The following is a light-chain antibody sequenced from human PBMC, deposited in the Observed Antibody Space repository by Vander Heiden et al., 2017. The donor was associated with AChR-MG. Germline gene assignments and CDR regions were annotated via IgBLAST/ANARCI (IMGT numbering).Light chain of an antibody. CDR3: QQHSNWPRLT. V-gene: IGKV3-11*01. J-gene: IGKJ3*01. CDR2: DAS. Sequence: EIVLTQSPATLSLSPGERATLSCRASQSVSSYLAWYQQKPGQAPRLLIYDASNRATGIPARFSGGGSGTDFTLTISSLEPEDFEVYYCQQHSNWPRLTFGPGTKVDIK. CDR1: QSVSSY.